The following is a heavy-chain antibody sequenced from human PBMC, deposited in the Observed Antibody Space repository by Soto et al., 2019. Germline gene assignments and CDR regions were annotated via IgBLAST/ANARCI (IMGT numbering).Heavy chain of an antibody. CDR1: GFTFSSYA. CDR3: AKAIRPAAIYYYGVDV. J-gene: IGHJ6*02. D-gene: IGHD2-2*01. V-gene: IGHV3-23*01. Sequence: PGGSLRLSCAASGFTFSSYAMSWVRQAPGKGLEWVSAISGSGGSTYYADSVKGRFTISRDNSKNTLYLQMNSLRAEDTALYYCAKAIRPAAIYYYGVDVWGQGTTVTVSS. CDR2: ISGSGGST.